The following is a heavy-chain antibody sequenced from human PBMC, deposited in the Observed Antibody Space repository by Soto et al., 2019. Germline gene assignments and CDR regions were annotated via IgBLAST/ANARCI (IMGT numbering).Heavy chain of an antibody. D-gene: IGHD1-7*01. CDR3: ARDGTKLELRDYYYGMDV. J-gene: IGHJ6*02. CDR2: IYYSGST. Sequence: TLSLTCTVSGGSISSGGYYWSWIRQHPGKGLEWIGYIYYSGSTYYDPSLKSRVTISVDTSKNQFSLKLSSVTAADTAVYYCARDGTKLELRDYYYGMDVWGQGTTVTVSS. CDR1: GGSISSGGYY. V-gene: IGHV4-31*03.